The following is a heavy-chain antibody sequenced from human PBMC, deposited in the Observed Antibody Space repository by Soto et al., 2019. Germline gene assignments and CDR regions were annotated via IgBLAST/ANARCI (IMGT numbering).Heavy chain of an antibody. CDR2: IFSNDEK. CDR1: GSPLSTPRME. Sequence: SGPTPGTPTETITLTCTVSGSPLSTPRMEVNWIRQPPGKALEWLAHIFSNDEKSYSTYLKSRLTISRDNSKSQVVLTMTNMEPVDTSSYYCERIQRISMPVVYDL. J-gene: IGHJ2*01. D-gene: IGHD3-22*01. CDR3: ERIQRISMPVVYDL. V-gene: IGHV2-26*01.